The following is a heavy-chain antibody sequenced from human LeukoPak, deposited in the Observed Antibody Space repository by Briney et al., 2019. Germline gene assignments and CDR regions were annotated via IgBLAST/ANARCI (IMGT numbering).Heavy chain of an antibody. Sequence: SVKGRFTISRDNSKNTLYLQMNSLRAEDTAVYYCAKTSTYYYDSSGYSVGDYWGQGTLVTVSS. V-gene: IGHV3-23*01. CDR3: AKTSTYYYDSSGYSVGDY. J-gene: IGHJ4*02. D-gene: IGHD3-22*01.